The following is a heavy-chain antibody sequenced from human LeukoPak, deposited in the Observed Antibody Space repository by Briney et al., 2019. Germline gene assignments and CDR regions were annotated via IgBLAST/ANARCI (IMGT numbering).Heavy chain of an antibody. Sequence: GESLKISCKGSGYSFSSYWIAWVGQMPGKGLEWMGVIDPVDSDTRYSPSFQGQVSISADKSIRTAYLQWNSLKASDTATYYCARPGYCSATTCRDFDSWGQGTLVIVSS. CDR2: IDPVDSDT. J-gene: IGHJ4*02. D-gene: IGHD2-15*01. CDR1: GYSFSSYW. V-gene: IGHV5-51*01. CDR3: ARPGYCSATTCRDFDS.